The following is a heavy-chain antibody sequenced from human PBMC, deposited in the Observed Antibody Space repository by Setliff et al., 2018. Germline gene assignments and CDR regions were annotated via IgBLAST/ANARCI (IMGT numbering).Heavy chain of an antibody. CDR1: GGSISSGDAS. CDR3: ARVRNTQNGFFDY. CDR2: IYHSGST. J-gene: IGHJ4*02. Sequence: SETLSLTCAVSGGSISSGDASWSWVRQPPGKGLEWIGEIYHSGSTNYNPSLKSRVTISVDKSKNQFSLRLTSVTAADTAIYYCARVRNTQNGFFDYWSQGTLVTVSS. V-gene: IGHV4-30-2*01. D-gene: IGHD1-1*01.